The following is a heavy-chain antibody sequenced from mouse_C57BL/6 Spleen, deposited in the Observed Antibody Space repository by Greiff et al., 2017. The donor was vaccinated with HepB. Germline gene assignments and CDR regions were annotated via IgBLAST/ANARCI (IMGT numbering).Heavy chain of an antibody. CDR3: ARRCDYDVDGDSSFDY. CDR1: GYTFTSYG. J-gene: IGHJ2*01. D-gene: IGHD2-4*01. CDR2: IYPRSGNT. V-gene: IGHV1-81*01. Sequence: QVQLQQSGAELARPGASVKLSCKASGYTFTSYGISWVKQRTGQGLEWIGEIYPRSGNTYYNEKFKGKATLTADKSSSTAYMELRSLTSEDSAVYYCARRCDYDVDGDSSFDYWGQGTTLTVSS.